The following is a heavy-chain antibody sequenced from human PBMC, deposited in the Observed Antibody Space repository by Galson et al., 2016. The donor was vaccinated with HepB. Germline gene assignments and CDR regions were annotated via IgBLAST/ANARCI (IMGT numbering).Heavy chain of an antibody. CDR3: ARNSGSFGTEIDY. V-gene: IGHV4-59*01. CDR2: IYYLGNT. J-gene: IGHJ4*02. CDR1: GGSLSNYH. Sequence: SETLSLTCNVSGGSLSNYHWSWLRQTPGKGLECIGYIYYLGNTHYNPSLKSRVTISVDTSKNQFSLELTSMTAADTAVYYCARNSGSFGTEIDYWGQGTLVSVSS. D-gene: IGHD5-18*01.